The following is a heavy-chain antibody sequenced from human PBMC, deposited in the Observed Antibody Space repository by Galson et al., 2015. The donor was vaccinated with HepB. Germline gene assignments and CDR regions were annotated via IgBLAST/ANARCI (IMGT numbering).Heavy chain of an antibody. Sequence: SLRLSCAASGFTFSNFALHWVRQAPGKGLEWVAVISYDGSTKYYADSVKGRFAISRDNSKNTLYLQMNSLRAEDTALYYCAKDPYLYSALAGTMAGFDYWGEGTLVTVSS. CDR1: GFTFSNFA. D-gene: IGHD6-19*01. J-gene: IGHJ4*02. CDR3: AKDPYLYSALAGTMAGFDY. V-gene: IGHV3-30*09. CDR2: ISYDGSTK.